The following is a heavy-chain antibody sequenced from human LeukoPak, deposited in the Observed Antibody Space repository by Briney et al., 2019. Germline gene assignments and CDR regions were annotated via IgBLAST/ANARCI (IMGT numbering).Heavy chain of an antibody. CDR2: FSSSGSTL. Sequence: GGSLRLSCSAPGFPFSSYEMNSVRQAPGKGLEWVSSFSSSGSTLYYAASVKGRFPIYGDHAKHSLYLQMNILRAEDTAVYYCAELGITMIGGVWGKGTTVTISS. CDR1: GFPFSSYE. CDR3: AELGITMIGGV. J-gene: IGHJ6*04. V-gene: IGHV3-48*03. D-gene: IGHD3-10*02.